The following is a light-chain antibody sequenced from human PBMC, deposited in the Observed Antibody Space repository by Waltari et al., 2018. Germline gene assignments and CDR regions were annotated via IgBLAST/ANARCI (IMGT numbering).Light chain of an antibody. J-gene: IGKJ1*01. CDR3: QLYVRLPAT. Sequence: SCRASQSVSRALAWYQQKPGQAPRLLIFGASNRATGIPDRFSGSGSETDFSLTISRLEPEDFAVYYCQLYVRLPATFGRGTKVEIK. CDR1: QSVSRA. CDR2: GAS. V-gene: IGKV3-20*01.